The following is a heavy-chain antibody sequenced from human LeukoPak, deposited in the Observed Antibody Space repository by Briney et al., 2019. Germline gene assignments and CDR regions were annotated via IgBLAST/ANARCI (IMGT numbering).Heavy chain of an antibody. J-gene: IGHJ4*02. V-gene: IGHV3-23*01. CDR3: AKDLSSGWYPYYFDF. Sequence: PGGSLRLSCAASGFTFSNYAMNWVRQAPGKGLEWVSAISGSGAATFNADSVKGRFTISRDNSKNTLYLQMNSLRAEDTAVYYCAKDLSSGWYPYYFDFWGRGALVPVSS. CDR1: GFTFSNYA. CDR2: ISGSGAAT. D-gene: IGHD6-19*01.